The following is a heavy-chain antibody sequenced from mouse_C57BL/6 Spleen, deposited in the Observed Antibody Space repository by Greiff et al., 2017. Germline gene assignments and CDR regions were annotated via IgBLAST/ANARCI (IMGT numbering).Heavy chain of an antibody. D-gene: IGHD2-4*01. V-gene: IGHV6-3*01. J-gene: IGHJ4*01. Sequence: DVKLVESGGGLVQPGGSMKLSCVASGFTFSNYWMNWVRQSPEKGLEWVAQIRLKSDNYATHYAESVKGRFTISRDDSKSSVYLQMNNLRAEDTEIYYCTDMITTIDYYAMDYWGQGTSVTVSS. CDR1: GFTFSNYW. CDR2: IRLKSDNYAT. CDR3: TDMITTIDYYAMDY.